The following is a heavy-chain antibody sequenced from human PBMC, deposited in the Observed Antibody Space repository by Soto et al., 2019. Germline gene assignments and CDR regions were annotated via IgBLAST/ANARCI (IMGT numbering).Heavy chain of an antibody. CDR3: ARGRCHEWELLVQYFDY. Sequence: QVQLQESGPGLVKPSETLSLTCTVSGGSVSNSYWGLIRQPPGKGLEWVAYVYYSGSTNYNPSLASRVTISVDKSKNQFSLKMTFVTGADTAVYYCARGRCHEWELLVQYFDYWGQGTLVTVSS. V-gene: IGHV4-59*02. CDR1: GGSVSNSY. D-gene: IGHD1-26*01. J-gene: IGHJ4*02. CDR2: VYYSGST.